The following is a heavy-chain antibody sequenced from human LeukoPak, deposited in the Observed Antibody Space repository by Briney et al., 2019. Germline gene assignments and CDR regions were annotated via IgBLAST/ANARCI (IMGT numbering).Heavy chain of an antibody. CDR2: IYYSGTT. CDR3: ARQVSDYFYYYIDV. J-gene: IGHJ6*03. V-gene: IGHV4-39*01. Sequence: TSETLSLTCSVSGGSISSSSYYWNWIRQPPGKGLEWVGSIYYSGTTYYNSSLKSRVTISEDTSKNRFSLMLTSVTAADTAVYYCARQVSDYFYYYIDVWGEGTTVIVSS. CDR1: GGSISSSSYY.